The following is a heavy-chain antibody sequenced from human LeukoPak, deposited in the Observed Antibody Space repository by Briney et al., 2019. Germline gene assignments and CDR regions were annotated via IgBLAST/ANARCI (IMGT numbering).Heavy chain of an antibody. CDR1: GFTFSNYW. J-gene: IGHJ4*02. CDR3: AGGLDIAVAGPGGYFDY. V-gene: IGHV3-11*01. CDR2: ISPGGGAT. D-gene: IGHD6-19*01. Sequence: GGSLRLSCAASGFTFSNYWMTWVRQAPGKGPEWVSYISPGGGATYFADSVKGRFAISRDNARNSLYLQMNGLTAEDTAVYYCAGGLDIAVAGPGGYFDYWGQGTLVTVSS.